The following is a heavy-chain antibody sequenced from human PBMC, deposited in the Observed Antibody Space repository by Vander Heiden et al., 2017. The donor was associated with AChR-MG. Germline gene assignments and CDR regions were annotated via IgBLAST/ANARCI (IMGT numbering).Heavy chain of an antibody. D-gene: IGHD2-15*01. CDR2: IIPIFGTA. CDR1: GGTFSSYA. J-gene: IGHJ4*02. V-gene: IGHV1-69*01. CDR3: ARAESFKYCSGGSCYSPFDY. Sequence: QVQLVQSGAEVKKPGSSVKVSCKASGGTFSSYAISWVRQAPGQGLEWMGGIIPIFGTANYAQKFQGRVTITADESTSTAYMELSSLRSEDTAVYYCARAESFKYCSGGSCYSPFDYWGQGTLVTVSS.